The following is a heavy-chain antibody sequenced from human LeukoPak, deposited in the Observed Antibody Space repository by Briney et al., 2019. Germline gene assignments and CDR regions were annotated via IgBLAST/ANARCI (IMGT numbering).Heavy chain of an antibody. V-gene: IGHV4-59*08. CDR3: ARANPNWNPPDY. CDR1: GGSMTSYD. D-gene: IGHD1-1*01. J-gene: IGHJ4*02. Sequence: PSETLSLTCTVSGGSMTSYDWSWIRQPPGKGLEWIGYVYHSGSTSYNPSLKSRVSISEDTSKNQFSLKVSSVTAADTAVYYCARANPNWNPPDYWGQGTLVTVSS. CDR2: VYHSGST.